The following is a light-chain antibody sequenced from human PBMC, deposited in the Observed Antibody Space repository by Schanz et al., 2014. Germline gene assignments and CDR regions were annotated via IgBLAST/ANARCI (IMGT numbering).Light chain of an antibody. CDR1: GSNIGKNY. Sequence: QSVLTQPPSASGAPGQRVTISCSGTGSNIGKNYVYWYQQLPGTAPRLLIFTNNRRPSGVPDRFSGSKSGTSASLAISGLRSEDEADYYCASWDDSLNARVFGGGTKLTVL. V-gene: IGLV1-47*01. J-gene: IGLJ3*02. CDR3: ASWDDSLNARV. CDR2: TNN.